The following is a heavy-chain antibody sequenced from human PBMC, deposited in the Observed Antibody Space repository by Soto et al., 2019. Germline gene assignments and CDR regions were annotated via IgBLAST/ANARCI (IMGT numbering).Heavy chain of an antibody. CDR1: GFTFSHYA. CDR2: ISYDADNE. V-gene: IGHV3-30*18. Sequence: PGGSLRLFCAASGFTFSHYAIHWVRQAPGKGLDWVAVISYDADNEYYADSVKGRFSISRDNSKNTLYLQMNGLRPEDTAVYYFAKDLPSIAETHYPVDVWGQGTTVTVSS. D-gene: IGHD1-26*01. J-gene: IGHJ6*02. CDR3: AKDLPSIAETHYPVDV.